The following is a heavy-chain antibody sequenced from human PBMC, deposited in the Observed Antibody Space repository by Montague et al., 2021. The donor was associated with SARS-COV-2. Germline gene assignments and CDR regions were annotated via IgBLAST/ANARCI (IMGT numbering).Heavy chain of an antibody. CDR3: ARGGMHDCGGDYWNYYDMDV. J-gene: IGHJ6*02. Sequence: SETLSLTCGVHGGPFSGYYWTWIRQSPGKGLEWIGEINHKRNTRYHPSLKSRVTISIDTSNKQFSLSLSSVTAADTAVYFCARGGMHDCGGDYWNYYDMDVWGQGTTVTVSS. CDR1: GGPFSGYY. CDR2: INHKRNT. D-gene: IGHD2-21*02. V-gene: IGHV4-34*01.